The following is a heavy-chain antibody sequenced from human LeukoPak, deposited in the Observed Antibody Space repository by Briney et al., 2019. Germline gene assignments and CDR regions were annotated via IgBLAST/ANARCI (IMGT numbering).Heavy chain of an antibody. V-gene: IGHV4-4*07. CDR3: ARLCGVVGMAYSGYDCDWFDP. CDR1: GGSISSYY. D-gene: IGHD5-12*01. J-gene: IGHJ5*02. Sequence: SETLSLTCTVSGGSISSYYWSWIRQPAGKGLEWVGRIYTSGSTNYNPSLKSRVTISVDTSKNQFSLKLSSVTAADTAVYYCARLCGVVGMAYSGYDCDWFDPWGQGTLVTVSS. CDR2: IYTSGST.